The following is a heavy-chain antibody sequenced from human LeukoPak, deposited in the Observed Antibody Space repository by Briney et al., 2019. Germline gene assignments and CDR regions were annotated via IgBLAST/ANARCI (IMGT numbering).Heavy chain of an antibody. Sequence: SETLSLTCAVYGGSFSGYYWSWIRQPPGKGLEWIGYIYYSGSTNYNPTLKSRVTISVDTSKNQFSLKLSSVTAADTAVYYCARGPGVGATEGYFDYWGQGTLVTVSS. CDR1: GGSFSGYY. J-gene: IGHJ4*02. CDR3: ARGPGVGATEGYFDY. CDR2: IYYSGST. V-gene: IGHV4-59*12. D-gene: IGHD1-26*01.